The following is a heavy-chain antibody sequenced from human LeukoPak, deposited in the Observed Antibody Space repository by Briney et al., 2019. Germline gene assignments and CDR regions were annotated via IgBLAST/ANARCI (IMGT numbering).Heavy chain of an antibody. CDR3: ASGGYYDFWSGSLRWGYYYYMDV. CDR2: LNPNSGGT. Sequence: ASVKVSCKASGYTFTGYYMPWVRQAPGQGLEWMGLLNPNSGGTNYAQKFQGRVTMTRDTSISTAYMELSRLRSDDTAVYYCASGGYYDFWSGSLRWGYYYYMDVWGKGTTVTVSS. D-gene: IGHD3-3*01. CDR1: GYTFTGYY. V-gene: IGHV1-2*02. J-gene: IGHJ6*03.